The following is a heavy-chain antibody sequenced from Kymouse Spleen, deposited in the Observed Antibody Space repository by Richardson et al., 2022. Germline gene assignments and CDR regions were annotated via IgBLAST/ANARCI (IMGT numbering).Heavy chain of an antibody. J-gene: IGHJ6*02. D-gene: IGHD3-10*01. Sequence: QVQLVESGGGVVQPGRSLRLSCAASGFTFSSYGMHWVRQAPGKGLEWVAVIWYDGSNKYYADSVKGRFTISRDNSKNTLYLQMNSLRAEDTAVYYCAREYGSGSYYYYYGMDVWGQGTTVTVSS. V-gene: IGHV3-33*01. CDR1: GFTFSSYG. CDR2: IWYDGSNK. CDR3: AREYGSGSYYYYYGMDV.